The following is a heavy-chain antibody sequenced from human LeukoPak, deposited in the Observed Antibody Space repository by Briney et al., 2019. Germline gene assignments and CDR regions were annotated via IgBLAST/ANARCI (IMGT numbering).Heavy chain of an antibody. V-gene: IGHV4-34*01. J-gene: IGHJ4*02. CDR3: ASRAYYYDSSGYYNY. CDR1: GGSFSGYY. D-gene: IGHD3-22*01. Sequence: SETLSLTCDVYGGSFSGYYWSWIRQPPEKGLEWIGEINHSGSTNYNPSLKSRVTISVDTSKNQFSLKLSSVTAADTAVYYCASRAYYYDSSGYYNYWGQGTLVTVSS. CDR2: INHSGST.